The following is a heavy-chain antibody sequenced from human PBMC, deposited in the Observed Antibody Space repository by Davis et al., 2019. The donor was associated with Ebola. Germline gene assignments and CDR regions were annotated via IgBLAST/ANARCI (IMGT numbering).Heavy chain of an antibody. CDR3: ARDQDVLLGFGEFPYGMDV. J-gene: IGHJ6*02. Sequence: GESLKIPCASSGFTFSSYSMNWVRQAPGQGLEWVSAISSSSSYIYYTDPVKARFTISRDHAKNSLYLQMNSLRAEDTAVYYCARDQDVLLGFGEFPYGMDVWGQGTTVTVSS. CDR2: ISSSSSYI. D-gene: IGHD3-10*01. CDR1: GFTFSSYS. V-gene: IGHV3-21*01.